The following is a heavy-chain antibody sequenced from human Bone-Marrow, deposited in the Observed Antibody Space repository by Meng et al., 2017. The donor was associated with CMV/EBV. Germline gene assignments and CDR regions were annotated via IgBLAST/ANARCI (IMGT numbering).Heavy chain of an antibody. J-gene: IGHJ4*02. D-gene: IGHD5-24*01. CDR1: GASIRGYY. CDR2: IFYSGGA. CDR3: ARGEGYNLW. Sequence: SETLSLTCTVSGASIRGYYWSWFRQSPAKGLEWIGYIFYSGGATYNPSLQSRVTISIDTPKNQFFLQLNSVTAEDTAIYYCARGEGYNLWWGQGTLVTVPS. V-gene: IGHV4-59*01.